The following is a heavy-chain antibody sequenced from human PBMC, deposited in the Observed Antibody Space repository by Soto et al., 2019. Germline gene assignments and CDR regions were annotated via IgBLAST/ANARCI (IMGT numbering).Heavy chain of an antibody. CDR2: IYDSETT. D-gene: IGHD3-22*01. CDR3: ARDEHYYDSSGYTAGWFDP. Sequence: PSDTLSLTCTVSGGSISRNYWSWIRQSPGKGLEWIGDIYDSETTNYNPSLKSRVTMSVDTSKNQFSLKLSSVTAADTAVYYCARDEHYYDSSGYTAGWFDPWGQGTLVTVSS. V-gene: IGHV4-59*01. J-gene: IGHJ5*02. CDR1: GGSISRNY.